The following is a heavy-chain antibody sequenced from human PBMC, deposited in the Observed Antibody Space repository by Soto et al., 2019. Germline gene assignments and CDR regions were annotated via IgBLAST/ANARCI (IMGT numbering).Heavy chain of an antibody. CDR1: GGSVSSGSYY. CDR2: IYYSGST. V-gene: IGHV4-61*01. J-gene: IGHJ4*02. Sequence: SETLSLTCTVSGGSVSSGSYYWSWIRQPPGKGLEWIGYIYYSGSTNYNPSLKSRVTISVDTSKNQFSLKLSSVTAADTAVYYCARDSVVTRGFDYWGQGTLVTV. CDR3: ARDSVVTRGFDY. D-gene: IGHD2-21*02.